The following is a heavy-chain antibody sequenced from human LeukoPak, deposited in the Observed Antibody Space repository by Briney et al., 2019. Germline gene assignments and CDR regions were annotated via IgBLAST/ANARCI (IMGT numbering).Heavy chain of an antibody. Sequence: GASVKVSCKAFGYTFTSYYMHWVRQAPGQGLGGMGIINLSGGSTSYAQKFQGRVTMTRDTSTSTVYMELSSRRSEDTAVYNCARGRGLYSYGYYGYWGQGTLVTVSS. CDR1: GYTFTSYY. J-gene: IGHJ4*02. V-gene: IGHV1-46*01. D-gene: IGHD5-18*01. CDR3: ARGRGLYSYGYYGY. CDR2: INLSGGST.